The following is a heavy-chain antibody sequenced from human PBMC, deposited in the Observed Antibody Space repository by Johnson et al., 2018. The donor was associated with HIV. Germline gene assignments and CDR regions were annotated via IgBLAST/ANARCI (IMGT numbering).Heavy chain of an antibody. J-gene: IGHJ3*02. Sequence: VQLVESGGGVVQPGGSLRLFCAASGFTLSNYAMYWVRQAPGKGLEYFSGLSSNGGSTYYANSVKGRFTISRDNSKNTLYLQMGSLRAEDMAVYYCARRKAPYDAFDIWGQGTMVTVSS. CDR2: LSSNGGST. CDR1: GFTLSNYA. D-gene: IGHD6-6*01. V-gene: IGHV3-64*01. CDR3: ARRKAPYDAFDI.